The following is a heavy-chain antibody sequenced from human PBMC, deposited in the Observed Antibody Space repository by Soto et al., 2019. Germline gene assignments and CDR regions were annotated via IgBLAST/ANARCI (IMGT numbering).Heavy chain of an antibody. CDR1: GFTFRSYA. Sequence: GGSLRLSCTVSGFTFRSYAMNWVRQAPGGGLEWVSNIIGSGDSASYADSVKGHFTISRDNSQNTLFLQMDSLRVDDTATYYCVKDRAFRTVAGADRWGQGTLVTVSS. CDR2: IIGSGDSA. V-gene: IGHV3-23*01. D-gene: IGHD6-19*01. J-gene: IGHJ4*01. CDR3: VKDRAFRTVAGADR.